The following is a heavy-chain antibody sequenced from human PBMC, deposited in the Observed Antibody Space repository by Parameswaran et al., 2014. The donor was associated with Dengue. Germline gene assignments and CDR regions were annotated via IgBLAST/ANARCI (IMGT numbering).Heavy chain of an antibody. D-gene: IGHD4-17*01. CDR1: GGSIRSGVYY. Sequence: ASETLSLTCTVSGGSIRSGVYYWNWIRQHPGKGLEWLGYISYTGRTYYNPSLMGRLTISADTSKNVFSLKLSSSTAADTAVYYCVRGSGDGDYPHFFDYWGQGTLVTVSS. V-gene: IGHV4-31*03. J-gene: IGHJ4*02. CDR2: ISYTGRT. CDR3: VRGSGDGDYPHFFDY.